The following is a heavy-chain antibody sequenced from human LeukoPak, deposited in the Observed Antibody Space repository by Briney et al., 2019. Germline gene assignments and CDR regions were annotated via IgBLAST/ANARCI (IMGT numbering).Heavy chain of an antibody. Sequence: SVKVSCKASGDTFSTYAINWVRQAPGQGLEWMGGIIPIFGTASYAQKFQGRVTITADESTSTAYMELSSLRSEDTAVYYCARANSTSADYYYYYMDVWGKGTTVTVSS. CDR1: GDTFSTYA. CDR3: ARANSTSADYYYYYMDV. J-gene: IGHJ6*03. D-gene: IGHD6-6*01. V-gene: IGHV1-69*13. CDR2: IIPIFGTA.